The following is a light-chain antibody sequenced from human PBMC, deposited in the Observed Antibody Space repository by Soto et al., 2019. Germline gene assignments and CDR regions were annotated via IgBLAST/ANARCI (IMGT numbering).Light chain of an antibody. J-gene: IGKJ1*01. CDR1: QGINNW. CDR2: KAS. Sequence: DIQMTQSPSSVAASVGDRVTITCRASQGINNWLTWYQQKPGKAPKLLIYKASGLESGVPSRFSGSGSGTEFTLTISSLQPDDSATYYCQQYDSYSPWTFGEGTKVDIK. V-gene: IGKV1-5*03. CDR3: QQYDSYSPWT.